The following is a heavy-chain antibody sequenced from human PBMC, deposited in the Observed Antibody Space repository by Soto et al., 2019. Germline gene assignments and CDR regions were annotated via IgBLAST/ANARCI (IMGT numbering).Heavy chain of an antibody. V-gene: IGHV4-4*02. Sequence: PSATLSLACAVSGGSFTSNNWWTWVRQPPGQWLEWIGEIYRTGSTNYNPSLKSRVTISLDKSENQFSLKVTSLTAADTAVYYCASRDPGTSFDYWGQGTLVTVSS. CDR3: ASRDPGTSFDY. CDR2: IYRTGST. D-gene: IGHD1-7*01. CDR1: GGSFTSNNW. J-gene: IGHJ4*02.